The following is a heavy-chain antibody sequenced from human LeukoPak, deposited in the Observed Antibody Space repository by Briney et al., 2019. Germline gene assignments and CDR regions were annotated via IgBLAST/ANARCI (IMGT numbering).Heavy chain of an antibody. D-gene: IGHD1-14*01. Sequence: PGGPLRLSCAASGFTFSNAWMSWVRQAPGKGLEWVGRIKSKTDGGTTDYAAPVKGRFTISRDDSKNTLYLQMNSLKTEDTAVYYCTTIARRALYFQHWGQGTLVTVSS. J-gene: IGHJ1*01. CDR3: TTIARRALYFQH. V-gene: IGHV3-15*01. CDR2: IKSKTDGGTT. CDR1: GFTFSNAW.